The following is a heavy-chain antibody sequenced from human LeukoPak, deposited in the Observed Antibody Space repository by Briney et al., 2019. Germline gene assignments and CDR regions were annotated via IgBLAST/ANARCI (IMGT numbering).Heavy chain of an antibody. V-gene: IGHV4-34*01. CDR2: INHSGST. Sequence: SETLSLTCAVYGGSFSGYYWSWIRQPPGKGLKWIGVINHSGSTNYNPSLKSRVTISVDTSKNQFSLKLSSVTAADTAVYYCARVGWGQWSAFDIWGQGTMVTVSS. D-gene: IGHD1-26*01. CDR3: ARVGWGQWSAFDI. CDR1: GGSFSGYY. J-gene: IGHJ3*02.